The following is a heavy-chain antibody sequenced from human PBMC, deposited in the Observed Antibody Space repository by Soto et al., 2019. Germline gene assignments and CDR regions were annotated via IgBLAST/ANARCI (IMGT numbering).Heavy chain of an antibody. CDR1: GDSVSSNSAA. D-gene: IGHD3-10*01. Sequence: SQTLSLTCVISGDSVSSNSAAWNWIRQSPSRGLEWLGRTYYRSKWYNDYAVSVKSRITINPDTSKNQFSLQLNSVTPEDTAVYYCARDKNYYGPLVPDDYYYYMDVWGKGTTVTVSS. CDR2: TYYRSKWYN. CDR3: ARDKNYYGPLVPDDYYYYMDV. V-gene: IGHV6-1*01. J-gene: IGHJ6*03.